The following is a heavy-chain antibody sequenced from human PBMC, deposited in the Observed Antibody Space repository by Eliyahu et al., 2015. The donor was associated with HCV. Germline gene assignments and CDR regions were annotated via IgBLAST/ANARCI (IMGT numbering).Heavy chain of an antibody. CDR2: LNPSGGTT. CDR1: GYTFTSYS. CDR3: ARQSVGGDILTGTREFDY. J-gene: IGHJ4*02. Sequence: HVQLVQSGAEVKKPGASVXVSCKASGYTFTSYSMHWVRQAPGQGLEWMGILNPSGGTTSYTQKFQGRVTMTRDTSTSTVYMELSSLRSEDTAMYYCARQSVGGDILTGTREFDYWGQGTLVTVSS. D-gene: IGHD3-9*01. V-gene: IGHV1-46*01.